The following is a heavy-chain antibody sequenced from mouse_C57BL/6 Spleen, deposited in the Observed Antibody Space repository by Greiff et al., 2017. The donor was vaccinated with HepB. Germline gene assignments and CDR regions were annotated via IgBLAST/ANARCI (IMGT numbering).Heavy chain of an antibody. D-gene: IGHD2-4*01. CDR1: GYAFSSYW. CDR3: ARSPYDYDEAMDY. Sequence: VKLQESGAELVKPGASVKISCKASGYAFSSYWMNWVKQRPGKGLEWIGQIYPGDGDTNYNGKFKGKATLTADKSSSTAYMQLSSLTSEDSAVYFCARSPYDYDEAMDYWGQGTSVTVSS. V-gene: IGHV1-80*01. CDR2: IYPGDGDT. J-gene: IGHJ4*01.